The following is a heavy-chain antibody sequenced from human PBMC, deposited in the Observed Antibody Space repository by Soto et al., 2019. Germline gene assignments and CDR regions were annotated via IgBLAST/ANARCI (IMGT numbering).Heavy chain of an antibody. V-gene: IGHV1-46*03. CDR2: IEPSGGSK. CDR1: GYTLSKLS. J-gene: IGHJ6*02. CDR3: ARGGGYCSSTSCHYYYYGMDV. D-gene: IGHD2-2*01. Sequence: ASVKVSCKASGYTLSKLSMHWVRQAPGQGLEWMGVIEPSGGSKSYTQKFQGRITMTRDTSTSTVYMELSSLRSEDTAVCYCARGGGYCSSTSCHYYYYGMDVWGQGTTVTVSS.